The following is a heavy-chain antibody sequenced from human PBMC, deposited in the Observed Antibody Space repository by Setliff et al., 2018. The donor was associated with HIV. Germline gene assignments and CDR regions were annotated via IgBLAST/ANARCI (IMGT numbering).Heavy chain of an antibody. J-gene: IGHJ4*02. CDR2: IYIYNSGST. CDR1: GGSFSGYY. Sequence: SEPLSLTCSVSGGSFSGYYWSWIRQPPGKGLEWIGYIYIYNSGSTNYNPSLTSRVTISADTSRNQFSLKLTSVTAADTAIYYCARGVNFDYWGQGTQVTVSS. CDR3: ARGVNFDY. D-gene: IGHD3-3*01. V-gene: IGHV4-59*01.